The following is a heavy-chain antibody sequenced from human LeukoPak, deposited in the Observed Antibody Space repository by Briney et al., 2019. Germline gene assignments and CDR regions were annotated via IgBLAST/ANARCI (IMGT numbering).Heavy chain of an antibody. Sequence: GASVKVSCKASGYTFTSYGISWVRQAPGQGLEWMGWINPNSGGTNYAQKFQGRVTMTRDTSISTAYMELSRLRSDDTAVYYCARAGLQYCGGDCYSAPRRYYYYYYGMDVWGQGTTVTVSS. CDR3: ARAGLQYCGGDCYSAPRRYYYYYYGMDV. V-gene: IGHV1-2*02. D-gene: IGHD2-21*02. J-gene: IGHJ6*02. CDR2: INPNSGGT. CDR1: GYTFTSYG.